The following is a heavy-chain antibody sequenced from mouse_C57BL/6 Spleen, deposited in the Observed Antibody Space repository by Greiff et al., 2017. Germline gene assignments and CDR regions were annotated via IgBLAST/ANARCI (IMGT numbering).Heavy chain of an antibody. CDR3: TRRITTGSE. CDR2: IEPEDGDT. Sequence: EVQLQQSGAELVRPGASVKLSCTASGFNIKDYYMHWVKQRPEQGLEWIGRIEPEDGDTEYAPKFQGKATMTADTSSNTAYLQLSSLTSADTAVYYCTRRITTGSEWGQGTTLTVSS. J-gene: IGHJ2*01. CDR1: GFNIKDYY. D-gene: IGHD1-1*01. V-gene: IGHV14-1*01.